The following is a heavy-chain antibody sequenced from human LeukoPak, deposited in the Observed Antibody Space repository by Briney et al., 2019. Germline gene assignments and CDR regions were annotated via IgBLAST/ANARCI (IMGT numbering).Heavy chain of an antibody. V-gene: IGHV3-30*02. CDR3: ASPEYSSP. CDR2: IRYDGSNK. D-gene: IGHD6-6*01. Sequence: TGGSLRLSCAASGFTFSSYGMHWVRQAPGKGLEWVAFIRYDGSNKYYADSVKGRFTITRDNAKNSLYLQMNSLRAEDTAVYYCASPEYSSPWGQETLVTVSS. CDR1: GFTFSSYG. J-gene: IGHJ5*02.